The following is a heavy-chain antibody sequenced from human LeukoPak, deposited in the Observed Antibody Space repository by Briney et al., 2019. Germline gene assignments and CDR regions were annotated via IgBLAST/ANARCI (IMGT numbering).Heavy chain of an antibody. D-gene: IGHD1-26*01. CDR2: IYHSGST. CDR3: ARLGAVDY. Sequence: SETLSLTCAVSGYSISSGCYWGWIRQPPGKGLEWIGNIYHSGSTYYNPSLKSRVTISVDTSKNQFSLKLSSVTAADTAVYYCARLGAVDYWGQGTLVTVSS. V-gene: IGHV4-38-2*01. CDR1: GYSISSGCY. J-gene: IGHJ4*02.